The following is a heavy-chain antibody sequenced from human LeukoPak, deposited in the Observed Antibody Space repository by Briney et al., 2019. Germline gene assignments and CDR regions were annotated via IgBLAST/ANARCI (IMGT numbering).Heavy chain of an antibody. D-gene: IGHD3-10*01. CDR1: GFTFSIYW. CDR2: ISYDGSNK. Sequence: GGSLRLSCAASGFTFSIYWMDWVRHAPGKGLEWVAVISYDGSNKYYADSVKGRFTISRDNSKNTLYLQMNSLRAEDTAVYYCAKEAFGRGDAFDIWGQGTMVTVSS. CDR3: AKEAFGRGDAFDI. V-gene: IGHV3-30*18. J-gene: IGHJ3*02.